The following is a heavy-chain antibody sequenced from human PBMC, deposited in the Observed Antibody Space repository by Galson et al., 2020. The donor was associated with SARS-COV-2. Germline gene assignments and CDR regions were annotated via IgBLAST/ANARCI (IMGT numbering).Heavy chain of an antibody. D-gene: IGHD3-9*01. CDR2: IRNKDYGGTI. V-gene: IGHV3-49*04. CDR3: ARGAGYHIY. J-gene: IGHJ4*02. CDR1: GFTFGDYG. Sequence: GGSLRLSCTVSGFTFGDYGMSWVRQAPRKGLELVGLIRNKDYGGTIEYAASVKGRFTISGDDSKRIAYLQMNSLKTEDTAMYYCARGAGYHIYWGQGTLVTVSS.